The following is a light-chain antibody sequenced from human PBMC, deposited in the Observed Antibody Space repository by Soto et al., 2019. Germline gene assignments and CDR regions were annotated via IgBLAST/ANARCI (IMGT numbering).Light chain of an antibody. V-gene: IGLV2-23*01. CDR1: SSDVGSYNL. CDR2: EGS. CDR3: YSYAGSSTSVV. Sequence: QSVLTQPASVSGSPGQSITISCTGTSSDVGSYNLVSWYQQHPGKAPKLMIYEGSKWPSGVSNRFSGSKSGNTASLTISGLQAEDEADYYCYSYAGSSTSVVFGGGTKLTVL. J-gene: IGLJ2*01.